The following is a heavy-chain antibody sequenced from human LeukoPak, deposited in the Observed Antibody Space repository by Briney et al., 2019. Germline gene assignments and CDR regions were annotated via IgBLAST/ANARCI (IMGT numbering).Heavy chain of an antibody. CDR2: ISAYNGNT. Sequence: ASVKVSCKASGYTLTSYGISWVRQAPGQGLEWMGWISAYNGNTNYAQKLQGRVTMTTDTSTSTAYMELRSLRSDDTAVYYCAIVTYYYDSSGYSPYYFDYWGQGALVTVSS. J-gene: IGHJ4*02. CDR3: AIVTYYYDSSGYSPYYFDY. CDR1: GYTLTSYG. D-gene: IGHD3-22*01. V-gene: IGHV1-18*01.